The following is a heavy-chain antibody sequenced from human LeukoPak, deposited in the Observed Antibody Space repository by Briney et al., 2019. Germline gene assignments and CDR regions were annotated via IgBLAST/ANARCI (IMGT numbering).Heavy chain of an antibody. V-gene: IGHV3-7*01. J-gene: IGHJ6*04. CDR3: AELGITMIGGV. CDR2: IKADGSEK. CDR1: GFTFSNYL. D-gene: IGHD3-10*02. Sequence: PGGSLRLSCAASGFTFSNYLMTWVRQAPGKGLEWVAGIKADGSEKYYVDSVKGRFTISRDNAKNSLYLQMNSLRAEDTAVYYCAELGITMIGGVWGKGTTVTISS.